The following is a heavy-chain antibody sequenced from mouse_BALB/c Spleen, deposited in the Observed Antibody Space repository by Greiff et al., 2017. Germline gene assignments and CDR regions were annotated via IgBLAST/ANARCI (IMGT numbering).Heavy chain of an antibody. CDR2: IWSGGST. V-gene: IGHV2-2*02. Sequence: QVQLKESGPGLVQPSQSLSITCTVSGFSLTSYGVHWVRQSPGKGLEWLGVIWSGGSTDYNAAFISRLSISKDNSKSQVFFKMNSLQANDTAIYYCARLDPHYYGSSYHDYWGQGTTLTVSS. CDR1: GFSLTSYG. J-gene: IGHJ2*01. D-gene: IGHD1-1*01. CDR3: ARLDPHYYGSSYHDY.